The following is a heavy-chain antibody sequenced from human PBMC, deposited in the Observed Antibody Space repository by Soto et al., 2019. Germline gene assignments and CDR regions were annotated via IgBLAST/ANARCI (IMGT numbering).Heavy chain of an antibody. V-gene: IGHV3-74*01. CDR2: INSDGSTT. D-gene: IGHD3-22*01. J-gene: IGHJ4*02. Sequence: EVHLVESGGGLVQAGESLRLSCAASGFTFSSSWMHWVRQAPGKGLVWVSRINSDGSTTNYAASVKGRFTISRDNAKNTLYLQMNRLRAEDTAVYYCARADESSGYSFDYWGQGTLVTVSS. CDR1: GFTFSSSW. CDR3: ARADESSGYSFDY.